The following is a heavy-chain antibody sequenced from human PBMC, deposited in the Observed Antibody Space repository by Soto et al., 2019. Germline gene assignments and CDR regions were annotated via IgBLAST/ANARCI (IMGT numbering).Heavy chain of an antibody. D-gene: IGHD3-10*01. CDR2: IYYSGST. CDR3: ARGWGGVFDI. CDR1: GGSISSYY. J-gene: IGHJ3*02. V-gene: IGHV4-59*08. Sequence: PSETLSLTCTVAGGSISSYYWNWIRQPPGKGLEWIGYIYYSGSTNYNPSLKSRVTISVDTSRNQFSLKLSSVTAADTAVYYCARGWGGVFDIWGKRTLVPVSS.